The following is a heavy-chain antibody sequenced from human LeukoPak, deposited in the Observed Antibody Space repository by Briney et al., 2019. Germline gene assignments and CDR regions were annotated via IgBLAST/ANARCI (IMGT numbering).Heavy chain of an antibody. CDR3: ATSRIGAYYYGSGSSPLSPYYYYGMDV. Sequence: SETLSLTCAVYGGSFSGYYWSWIRQPPGKGLEWIGEINHSGSTNYNPSLKSRVTISVDTSKDQFSLRLSSVTAADTAVYYCATSRIGAYYYGSGSSPLSPYYYYGMDVWGQGTTVTVSS. D-gene: IGHD3-10*01. J-gene: IGHJ6*02. V-gene: IGHV4-34*01. CDR1: GGSFSGYY. CDR2: INHSGST.